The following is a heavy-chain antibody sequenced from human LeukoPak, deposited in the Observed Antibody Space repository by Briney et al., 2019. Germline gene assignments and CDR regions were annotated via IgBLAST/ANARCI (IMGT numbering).Heavy chain of an antibody. CDR2: INPNSGGT. J-gene: IGHJ4*02. CDR3: AREGVTTGLFDY. Sequence: ASVKVSCKASGYTFTGYYMHWVRQAPGQGLEWMGWINPNSGGTSYAQKFQGRVTMTRDTSISTAYMELSRLKSDDTAVYYCAREGVTTGLFDYWGQGTLVTVSS. CDR1: GYTFTGYY. V-gene: IGHV1-2*02. D-gene: IGHD4-11*01.